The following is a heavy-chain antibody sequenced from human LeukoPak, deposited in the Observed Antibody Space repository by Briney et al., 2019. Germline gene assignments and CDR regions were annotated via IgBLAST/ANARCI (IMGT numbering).Heavy chain of an antibody. V-gene: IGHV3-48*01. D-gene: IGHD6-19*01. CDR2: IGSSSSTI. CDR3: ARRGASSGGLDY. J-gene: IGHJ4*02. CDR1: GFTFSSYS. Sequence: PGGSLRLSCAASGFTFSSYSMNWVRQAPGKGLEWVSYIGSSSSTIYYADSVKGRFTISRDNAKNSLYLQMNSLRAEDTAVYYCARRGASSGGLDYWGQGTLVTVSS.